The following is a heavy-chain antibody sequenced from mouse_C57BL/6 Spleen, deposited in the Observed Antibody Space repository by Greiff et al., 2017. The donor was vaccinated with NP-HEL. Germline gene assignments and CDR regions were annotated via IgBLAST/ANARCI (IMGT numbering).Heavy chain of an antibody. Sequence: EVQVVESEGGLVQPGSSMKLSCTASGFTFSDYYMAWVRQVPEKGLEWVANINYDGSSTYYLDSLKSRFIISRDNATNILYLQMSSLKSEDTATYYCARLYGSSYWYFDVWGTGTTVTVSS. V-gene: IGHV5-16*01. CDR2: INYDGSST. CDR3: ARLYGSSYWYFDV. D-gene: IGHD1-1*01. CDR1: GFTFSDYY. J-gene: IGHJ1*03.